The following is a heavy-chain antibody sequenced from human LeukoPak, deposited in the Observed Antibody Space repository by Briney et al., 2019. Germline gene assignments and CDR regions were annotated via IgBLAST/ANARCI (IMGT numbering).Heavy chain of an antibody. D-gene: IGHD7-27*01. V-gene: IGHV3-48*02. CDR2: ISSSSSTI. J-gene: IGHJ4*02. CDR1: GFTFSSYS. Sequence: PGRALRLSCVASGFTFSSYSMNWVRQAPGKGLEGVSYISSSSSTIYYEDSVKGRFTISRGNAKNSLYLQMNSLRDEDTAVYYCARDSSNWAPLGYWGQGTLVTVSS. CDR3: ARDSSNWAPLGY.